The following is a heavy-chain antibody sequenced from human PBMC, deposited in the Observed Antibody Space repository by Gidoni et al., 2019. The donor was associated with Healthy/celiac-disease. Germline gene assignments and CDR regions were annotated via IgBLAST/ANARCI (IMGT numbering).Heavy chain of an antibody. J-gene: IGHJ4*02. V-gene: IGHV3-23*01. D-gene: IGHD6-13*01. Sequence: EVQLLESGGGLVQPGGSLRLSCAASGFTFSSYARSWVRQAPGKGLEWVSAISGSGGSTYYADSVKGRFTISRENSKNTLYLQMNRLRAEDTAVYYCASPGYSSSWYCLDYWGQGTLVTVSS. CDR2: ISGSGGST. CDR3: ASPGYSSSWYCLDY. CDR1: GFTFSSYA.